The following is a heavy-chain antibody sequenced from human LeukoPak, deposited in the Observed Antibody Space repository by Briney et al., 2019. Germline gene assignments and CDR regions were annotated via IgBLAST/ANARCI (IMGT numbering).Heavy chain of an antibody. Sequence: ASVKVSCKASGFTLTNYHMHWVRLAPGQGLEWVALIRGAGDSPDYAQKFQGRVTMTRDTSTSTVYMELSSLRSEDTAVYYCARDGTEMATIKNYYYGMDVWGQGTTVTVSS. D-gene: IGHD5-24*01. CDR2: IRGAGDSP. CDR1: GFTLTNYH. V-gene: IGHV1-46*01. J-gene: IGHJ6*02. CDR3: ARDGTEMATIKNYYYGMDV.